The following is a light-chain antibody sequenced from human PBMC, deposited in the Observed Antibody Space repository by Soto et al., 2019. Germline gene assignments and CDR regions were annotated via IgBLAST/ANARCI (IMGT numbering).Light chain of an antibody. Sequence: QSALTQPASVSGSPGQSITISCTGTSSDVGSYNLVSWYQQHPGKAPKLMIYEGSKRPSGVSNRFSGSKSGNTAYLTISGFQAEDDDEYYCCSYAGSRVFGGGTKLTVL. CDR1: SSDVGSYNL. CDR3: CSYAGSRV. J-gene: IGLJ3*02. CDR2: EGS. V-gene: IGLV2-23*01.